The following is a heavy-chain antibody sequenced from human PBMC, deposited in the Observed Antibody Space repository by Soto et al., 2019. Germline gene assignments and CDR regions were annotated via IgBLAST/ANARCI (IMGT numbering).Heavy chain of an antibody. CDR3: ATYYFGSGTDYRSDN. D-gene: IGHD3-10*01. V-gene: IGHV1-18*01. J-gene: IGHJ4*02. CDR2: ISASDGST. CDR1: GYAFSFG. Sequence: ASVKVSCKASGYAFSFGFSWVRQSPGQGLEWMGWISASDGSTNSASKFRGRISMTTDTSTHTAYLDLLSLTSDDTAMYFCATYYFGSGTDYRSDNWGQGSXVTVSS.